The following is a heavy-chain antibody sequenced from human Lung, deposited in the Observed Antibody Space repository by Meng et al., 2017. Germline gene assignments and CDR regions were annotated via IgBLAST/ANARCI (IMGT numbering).Heavy chain of an antibody. V-gene: IGHV4-34*01. D-gene: IGHD4-11*01. CDR3: ARGPTTMAHDFDY. J-gene: IGHJ4*02. CDR2: INHSGST. CDR1: GGSFRDYY. Sequence: LQQWGAGLLKPSETLALTWVVSGGSFRDYYWSWIRQPPGKGLEWIGEINHSGSTNYNPSLESRATISVDTSQNNLSLKLSSVTAADSAVYYCARGPTTMAHDFDYWGQGTLVTVSS.